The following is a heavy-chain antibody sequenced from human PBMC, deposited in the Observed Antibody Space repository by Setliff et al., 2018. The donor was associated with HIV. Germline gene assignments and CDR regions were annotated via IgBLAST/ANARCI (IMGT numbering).Heavy chain of an antibody. Sequence: GGSLRLSCAASGFTFSSYAVSWVRQAPGKGLEWVSVISGSGDITYYRESVKGRFTVSRDNSNNTVYLQMNSLRAEDTAMYYCAKTQTVITVYGPFDSWGQGTPVTISS. J-gene: IGHJ4*02. CDR3: AKTQTVITVYGPFDS. D-gene: IGHD4-4*01. CDR1: GFTFSSYA. CDR2: ISGSGDIT. V-gene: IGHV3-23*01.